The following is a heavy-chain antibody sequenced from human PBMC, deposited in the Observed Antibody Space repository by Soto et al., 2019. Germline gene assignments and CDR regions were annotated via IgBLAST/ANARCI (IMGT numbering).Heavy chain of an antibody. CDR2: ISYDGSNK. CDR1: GFTFSSYA. D-gene: IGHD1-26*01. V-gene: IGHV3-30-3*01. CDR3: ARVRMKWELSPVYFDY. J-gene: IGHJ4*02. Sequence: GGSLRLSCAASGFTFSSYAMHWVRQAPGKGLEWVAVISYDGSNKYYADSVKGRFTISRDNSKNTLYLQMNSLRAEDTAVYYCARVRMKWELSPVYFDYWGQGTLVTVSS.